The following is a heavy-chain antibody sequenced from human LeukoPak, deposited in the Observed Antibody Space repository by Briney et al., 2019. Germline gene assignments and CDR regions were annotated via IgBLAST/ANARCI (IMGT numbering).Heavy chain of an antibody. CDR2: IDPSDSYT. J-gene: IGHJ4*02. CDR3: ARDVRYFDWYWDY. V-gene: IGHV5-10-1*01. D-gene: IGHD3-9*01. Sequence: GESLRISCKGSGYSFTSYWISWVRQMPGKGLEWMGRIDPSDSYTNYSPSFQGHVTIPADKSISTAYLQWSSLKASDTAMYYCARDVRYFDWYWDYWGQGTLVTVSS. CDR1: GYSFTSYW.